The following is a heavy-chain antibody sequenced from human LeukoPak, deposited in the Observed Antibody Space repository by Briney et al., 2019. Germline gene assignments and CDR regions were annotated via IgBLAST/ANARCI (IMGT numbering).Heavy chain of an antibody. CDR3: AKALRDIVEVAAAASDY. Sequence: AGGSLRLSCAASGFTFSIYAMHWVRQAPGKGVEYVSAISRNGGSTNYAHSVKGRFTISRDNSKHTLHLEMGSLGAEDMAVLYCAKALRDIVEVAAAASDYWGQGTLVPVSS. V-gene: IGHV3-64*01. J-gene: IGHJ4*02. CDR1: GFTFSIYA. D-gene: IGHD2-2*01. CDR2: ISRNGGST.